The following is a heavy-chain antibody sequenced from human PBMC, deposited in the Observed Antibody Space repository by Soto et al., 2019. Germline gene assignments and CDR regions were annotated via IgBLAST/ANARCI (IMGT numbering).Heavy chain of an antibody. CDR3: ARGLTVYSAVLHYYYAMDV. D-gene: IGHD2-21*01. V-gene: IGHV3-21*04. Sequence: GGSLRLSCAASGFTFSSYSMNWVRQAPGKGLEWVSSISSSSSYIYYADSVKGRFTISRDNAKNSLYLQMNSLRAEDSAVYYCARGLTVYSAVLHYYYAMDVWGQGTTVTVSS. CDR1: GFTFSSYS. CDR2: ISSSSSYI. J-gene: IGHJ6*02.